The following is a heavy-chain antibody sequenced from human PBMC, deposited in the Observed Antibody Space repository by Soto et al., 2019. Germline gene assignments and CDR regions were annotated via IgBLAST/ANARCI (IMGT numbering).Heavy chain of an antibody. V-gene: IGHV1-69*01. CDR3: ARVSTPIVVVPAATEGFDY. J-gene: IGHJ4*02. Sequence: QVQLVQSGSEVKKPGSSVKVSCKASVGTFSSYAISWVRQAPGQGLEWMGGSIPIFGTANYAQKFQGRVTITADESTSTAYMELSSLRSEDTAVYYCARVSTPIVVVPAATEGFDYWGQGTLVTVSS. CDR2: SIPIFGTA. CDR1: VGTFSSYA. D-gene: IGHD2-2*01.